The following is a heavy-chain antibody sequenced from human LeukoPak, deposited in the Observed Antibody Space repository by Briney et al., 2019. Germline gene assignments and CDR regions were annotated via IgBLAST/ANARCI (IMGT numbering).Heavy chain of an antibody. D-gene: IGHD6-19*01. J-gene: IGHJ2*01. CDR1: GGSISSYY. CDR3: ARDQAVAGTGMGDWYFDL. Sequence: SETLSLTCTVSGGSISSYYWSWVRQPAGKGLEWIGRLYTSGSTNYNPSLKSRVTMSVDTSKNQFSLKLSSVTAADTAVYYCARDQAVAGTGMGDWYFDLWGRGTLVTVSS. V-gene: IGHV4-4*07. CDR2: LYTSGST.